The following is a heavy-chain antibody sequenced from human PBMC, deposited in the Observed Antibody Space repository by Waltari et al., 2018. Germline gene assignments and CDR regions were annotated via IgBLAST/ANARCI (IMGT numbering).Heavy chain of an antibody. D-gene: IGHD3-22*01. Sequence: QVQLVQSGAEVKKPGASVKVSCKVSGYTLTELSMHWVRPAPGKGLEWMGGVDPEDGETIYAQKFQGRVTMTEDTSTDTAYMELRSLRSEDTAVYYCATTFTMIRRVDRGGMDVWGQGTTVTVSS. V-gene: IGHV1-24*01. CDR2: VDPEDGET. CDR3: ATTFTMIRRVDRGGMDV. CDR1: GYTLTELS. J-gene: IGHJ6*02.